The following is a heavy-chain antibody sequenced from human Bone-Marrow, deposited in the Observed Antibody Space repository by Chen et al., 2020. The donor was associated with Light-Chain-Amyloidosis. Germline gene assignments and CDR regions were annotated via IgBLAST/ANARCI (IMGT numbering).Heavy chain of an antibody. Sequence: QVQLQESGPGLVKPSQTLSLTCSVSGSSISSPGYYWTWIRQHPGKGLEWIGYIYSSGGTYYNPSLNSRLTISLDTSKNQFSLRLSSVTAADTAVYYCAVAGTRIYFHHWGQGTPVTVSS. CDR3: AVAGTRIYFHH. D-gene: IGHD1-26*01. J-gene: IGHJ1*01. V-gene: IGHV4-31*03. CDR2: IYSSGGT. CDR1: GSSISSPGYY.